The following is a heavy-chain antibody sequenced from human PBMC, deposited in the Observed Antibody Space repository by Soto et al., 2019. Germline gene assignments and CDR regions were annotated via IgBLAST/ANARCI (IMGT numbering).Heavy chain of an antibody. CDR1: GFTFSSYG. Sequence: SLRLSCAASGFTFSSYGMHWVRQAPGKGLEWVAVISYDGSNKYYADSVEGRFTISRDNSKNTLYLQMNSLRAEDTAVYYCAKDTGFDYWGQGTLVTVSS. V-gene: IGHV3-30*18. CDR2: ISYDGSNK. D-gene: IGHD4-4*01. CDR3: AKDTGFDY. J-gene: IGHJ4*02.